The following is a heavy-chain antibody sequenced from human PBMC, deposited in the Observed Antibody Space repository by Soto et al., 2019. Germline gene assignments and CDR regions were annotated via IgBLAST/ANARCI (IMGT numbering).Heavy chain of an antibody. V-gene: IGHV4-4*02. CDR2: IYHSGST. CDR1: GASVSRSTW. Sequence: SETLSLTCAVYGASVSRSTWWSWIRQPPGKGLEWIGYIYHSGSTYYNPSLKSRVTISVDRSKNQFSLKLSSVTAADTAVYYCATEGRGDCGGDCYLDYWGQGTLVTVSS. J-gene: IGHJ4*02. CDR3: ATEGRGDCGGDCYLDY. D-gene: IGHD2-21*02.